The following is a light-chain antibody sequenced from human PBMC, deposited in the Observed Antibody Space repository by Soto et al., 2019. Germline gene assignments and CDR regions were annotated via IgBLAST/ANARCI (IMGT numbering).Light chain of an antibody. V-gene: IGKV3-20*01. CDR1: QSVHNNY. CDR3: HLYNRSPYN. J-gene: IGKJ2*01. CDR2: GAS. Sequence: EIVLTQSPGTLSLSPGERVTLSCRASQSVHNNYLAWYQQKPGQAPRLLIYGASTRATGISDRFSGSGSGTYFTLTISRLEPEDVGVFYCHLYNRSPYNFGQGTKLEIK.